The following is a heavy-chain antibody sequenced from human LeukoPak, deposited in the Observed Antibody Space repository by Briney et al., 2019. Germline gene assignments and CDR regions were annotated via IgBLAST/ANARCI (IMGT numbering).Heavy chain of an antibody. CDR1: GGSISSSSYY. D-gene: IGHD4-17*01. V-gene: IGHV4-39*07. Sequence: PSETLSLTCTVSGGSISSSSYYWGWIRQPPGRGLEWIGSIYYSGSTYYNPSLKSRVTISVDTSKNQFSLKLSSVTAADTAVYYCARVVTTVTNEAFDIWGQGTMVTASS. J-gene: IGHJ3*02. CDR3: ARVVTTVTNEAFDI. CDR2: IYYSGST.